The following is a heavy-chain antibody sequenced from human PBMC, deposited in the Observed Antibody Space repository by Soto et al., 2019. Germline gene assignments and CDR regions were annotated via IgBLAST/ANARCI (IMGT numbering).Heavy chain of an antibody. J-gene: IGHJ6*02. V-gene: IGHV5-51*01. D-gene: IGHD3-10*01. CDR2: IYPGDSDT. CDR1: GYSFTSYW. CDR3: ARVRGTDAYYYGMDV. Sequence: GESLKISCKGSGYSFTSYWIGWVRQMPGKGLEWMGIIYPGDSDTRYSPSFQGQVTISADKSISTAYLQWSSLKATDTAMYYCARVRGTDAYYYGMDVWGQGTTVTVSS.